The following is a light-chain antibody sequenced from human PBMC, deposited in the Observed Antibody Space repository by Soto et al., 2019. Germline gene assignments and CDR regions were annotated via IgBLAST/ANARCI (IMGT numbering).Light chain of an antibody. CDR1: QGISNY. Sequence: DIQMTQSPSSLSASVGDRVTITCRASQGISNYLAWYQQQPGKVTKLLIYVASTLPSGVPSRFSGSGSGTDFTLTISSLQPEDVATYYCQKYNSAPWTFGQGTKVEIK. CDR3: QKYNSAPWT. CDR2: VAS. J-gene: IGKJ1*01. V-gene: IGKV1-27*01.